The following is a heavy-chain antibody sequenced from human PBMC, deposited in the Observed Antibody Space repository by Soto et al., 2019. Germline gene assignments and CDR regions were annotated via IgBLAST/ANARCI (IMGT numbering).Heavy chain of an antibody. CDR1: GFTFSSYE. Sequence: VQLVESGGGLVQPGGSLRLSCAASGFTFSSYEMNWVRQAPGKGLEWVSYISSSGSTIYYADSVKGRFTISRDNAKNSLYLQMNSLRAEDTAVYYCARDKRGYYDSSGYYNDAFDIWGQGTMVTVSS. V-gene: IGHV3-48*03. J-gene: IGHJ3*02. CDR2: ISSSGSTI. D-gene: IGHD3-22*01. CDR3: ARDKRGYYDSSGYYNDAFDI.